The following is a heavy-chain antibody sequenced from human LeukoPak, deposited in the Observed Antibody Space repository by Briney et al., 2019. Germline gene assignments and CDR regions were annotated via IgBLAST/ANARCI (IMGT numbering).Heavy chain of an antibody. CDR3: ARAHSGYYYGSGSSYYFDY. CDR1: GFTVSTNC. Sequence: GGSLRLSCAASGFTVSTNCMNWVRQAPGKGLEWVSLIYSEGSTYYADSVKGRFTISRDNAKNTLYLQMNSLRADDTAVYYCARAHSGYYYGSGSSYYFDYWGQGTLVTVSS. J-gene: IGHJ4*02. D-gene: IGHD3-10*01. CDR2: IYSEGST. V-gene: IGHV3-66*01.